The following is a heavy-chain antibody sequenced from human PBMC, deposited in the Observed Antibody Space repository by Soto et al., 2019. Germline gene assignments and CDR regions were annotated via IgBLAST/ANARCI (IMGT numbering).Heavy chain of an antibody. Sequence: GGSLRLSCAASGFTFTIYSMHWVRQAPGKGLEWVALVSYDGSNKYYADSVKGRFTISRDISKNTLYLQMSSLRAEDTAVYYCARDYALYDYYYYYGLDVWGQGTTVTVSS. CDR1: GFTFTIYS. J-gene: IGHJ6*02. D-gene: IGHD2-2*01. CDR3: ARDYALYDYYYYYGLDV. CDR2: VSYDGSNK. V-gene: IGHV3-30*04.